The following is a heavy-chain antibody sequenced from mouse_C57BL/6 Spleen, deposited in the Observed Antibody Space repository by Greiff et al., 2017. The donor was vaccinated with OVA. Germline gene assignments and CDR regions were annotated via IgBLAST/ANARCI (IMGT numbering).Heavy chain of an antibody. CDR2: ISSGGDYI. CDR3: TRDVGAFAY. J-gene: IGHJ3*01. CDR1: GFTFSSYA. V-gene: IGHV5-9-1*02. Sequence: EVMLVESGEGLVKPGGSLKLSCAASGFTFSSYAMSWVRQTPEKRLEWVAYISSGGDYIYYADTVKGRFTISRDNARKTLYLQMSSLKSEDTAMYYCTRDVGAFAYWGQGTLVTVSA.